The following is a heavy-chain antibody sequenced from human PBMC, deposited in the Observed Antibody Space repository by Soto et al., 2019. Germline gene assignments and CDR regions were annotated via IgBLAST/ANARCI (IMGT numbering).Heavy chain of an antibody. Sequence: ASVKVSCTASGYTFTGYYMHWVRQAAGQGLEWMGGINPNSGGTNYAQKFQGRVTMTRDTSISTAYMELSRLRSDDTAVYYCARDSTAMVNGVDYWGQGTLVTVSS. CDR2: INPNSGGT. CDR1: GYTFTGYY. CDR3: ARDSTAMVNGVDY. V-gene: IGHV1-2*02. D-gene: IGHD5-18*01. J-gene: IGHJ4*02.